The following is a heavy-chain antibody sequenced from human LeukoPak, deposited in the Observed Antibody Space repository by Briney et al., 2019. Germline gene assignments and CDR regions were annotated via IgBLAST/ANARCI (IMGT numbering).Heavy chain of an antibody. Sequence: GASVKVSCKASGGTFSSYAISWVRQAPGQGLEWMGGIIPIFGTANYAQKFQGRVTITADESTSTAYMELSSLRSEDTAVHYCARSPDIQLWPTYWGQGTLVTVSS. J-gene: IGHJ4*02. D-gene: IGHD5-18*01. CDR3: ARSPDIQLWPTY. V-gene: IGHV1-69*13. CDR1: GGTFSSYA. CDR2: IIPIFGTA.